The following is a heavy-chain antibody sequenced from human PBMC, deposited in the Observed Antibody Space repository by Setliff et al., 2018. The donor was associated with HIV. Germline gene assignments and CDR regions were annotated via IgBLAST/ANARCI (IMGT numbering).Heavy chain of an antibody. CDR1: GDSISNYY. Sequence: SETLSLTCTVSGDSISNYYWSWVRQPPGKGLEWIGYIYTTGSTYYNPSLTSRVTISVDTSKNQFSLKLSSVTAADTAVYYCARRLAARRGFIDYWGQGTLVTVSS. D-gene: IGHD6-6*01. V-gene: IGHV4-4*08. J-gene: IGHJ4*02. CDR2: IYTTGST. CDR3: ARRLAARRGFIDY.